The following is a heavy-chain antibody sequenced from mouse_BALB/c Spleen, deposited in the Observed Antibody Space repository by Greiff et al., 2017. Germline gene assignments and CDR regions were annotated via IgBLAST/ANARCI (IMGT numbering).Heavy chain of an antibody. J-gene: IGHJ3*01. V-gene: IGHV2-6-7*01. Sequence: QGQLQQSGPGLVAPSQSLSITCTVSGFSLTGYGVNWVRQPPGKGLEWLGMIWGDGSTDYNSALKSRLSISKDNSKSQVFLKMNSLQTDDTARYYCARPYGNYPFAYWGQGTLVTVSA. CDR2: IWGDGST. CDR1: GFSLTGYG. D-gene: IGHD2-10*02. CDR3: ARPYGNYPFAY.